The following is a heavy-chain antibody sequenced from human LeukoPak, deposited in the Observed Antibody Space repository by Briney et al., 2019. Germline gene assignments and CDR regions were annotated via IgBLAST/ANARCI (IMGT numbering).Heavy chain of an antibody. CDR2: MCTSGTT. CDR1: GGSIRSGSYY. CDR3: ARTASGYYLFDY. Sequence: PSETLSLTCTVSGGSIRSGSYYWNWIRQPAGKGLEWIGRMCTSGTTNYNPSLKSRVTISVDTSKNQFSLKLSSVTAADTAVYYCARTASGYYLFDYWGQGTLVTVSS. V-gene: IGHV4-61*02. J-gene: IGHJ4*02. D-gene: IGHD3-22*01.